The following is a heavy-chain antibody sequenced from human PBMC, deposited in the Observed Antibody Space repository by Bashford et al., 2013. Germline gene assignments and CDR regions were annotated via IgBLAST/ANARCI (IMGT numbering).Heavy chain of an antibody. Sequence: RQAPGKGLEWVSYISSSGSTIYYADSVKGRFTISRDNAKNSLYLQMNSLRAEDTAVYYCARDGDYGDYHGGYFDYWGQGTLVTVSS. D-gene: IGHD4-17*01. CDR3: ARDGDYGDYHGGYFDY. V-gene: IGHV3-11*01. J-gene: IGHJ4*02. CDR2: ISSSGSTI.